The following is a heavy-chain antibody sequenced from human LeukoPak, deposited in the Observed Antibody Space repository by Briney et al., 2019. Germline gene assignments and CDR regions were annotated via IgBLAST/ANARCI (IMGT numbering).Heavy chain of an antibody. J-gene: IGHJ3*02. CDR3: ARLSSYCSSTSCHDAFDI. Sequence: GGSLRLSCAASGFTFNYYSMNWVRQAPGKGLEWVSSISSSSSYIYYADSVKGRFTISRDNAKNSLYLQMNSLRAEDTAVYYCARLSSYCSSTSCHDAFDIWGQGTKVTVSS. CDR2: ISSSSSYI. D-gene: IGHD2-2*01. V-gene: IGHV3-21*01. CDR1: GFTFNYYS.